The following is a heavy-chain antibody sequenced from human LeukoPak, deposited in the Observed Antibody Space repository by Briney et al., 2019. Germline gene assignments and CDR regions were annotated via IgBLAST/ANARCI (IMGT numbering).Heavy chain of an antibody. CDR2: IYYSGST. D-gene: IGHD6-13*01. Sequence: SQTLSLTCTVSGGSISSGGYYWSWIRQHPGKGLEWIGYIYYSGSTYYNPSLKSRVTISVDTSKSQFSLKLSSVTAADTAVYYCARSSSWYYNWFDPWGQGTLVTVSS. V-gene: IGHV4-31*03. CDR3: ARSSSWYYNWFDP. J-gene: IGHJ5*02. CDR1: GGSISSGGYY.